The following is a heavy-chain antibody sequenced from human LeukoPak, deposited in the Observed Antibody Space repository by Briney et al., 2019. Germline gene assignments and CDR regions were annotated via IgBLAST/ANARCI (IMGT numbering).Heavy chain of an antibody. CDR1: GFTFSSYA. CDR2: TSGSGGST. D-gene: IGHD3-10*01. J-gene: IGHJ4*02. Sequence: GGSLRLSCTVSGFTFSSYAMSWVRQAPGKGLEWVSTTSGSGGSTYYADSVKGRFTISRDNSKNTLYLQMNSLRAEDTAVYYCASPFPYGSGSYSFYFDYWGQGTLVTVSS. V-gene: IGHV3-23*01. CDR3: ASPFPYGSGSYSFYFDY.